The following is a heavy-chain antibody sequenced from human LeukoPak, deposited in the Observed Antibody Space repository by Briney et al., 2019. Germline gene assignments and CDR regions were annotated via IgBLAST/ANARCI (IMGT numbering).Heavy chain of an antibody. J-gene: IGHJ6*02. CDR2: INAGNGNT. D-gene: IGHD2-2*01. CDR1: GYTFTSYA. CDR3: ARACSSTSCLYYYGMDV. Sequence: ASVKVSCKASGYTFTSYAMHWVRQAPGQRLEWMGWINAGNGNTKYSQKFQGRVTMTTDTSTSTAYMELRSLRSDDTAVYYCARACSSTSCLYYYGMDVWGQGTTVTVSS. V-gene: IGHV1-3*01.